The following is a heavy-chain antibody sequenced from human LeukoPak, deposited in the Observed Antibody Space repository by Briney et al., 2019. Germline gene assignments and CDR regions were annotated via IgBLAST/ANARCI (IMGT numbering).Heavy chain of an antibody. CDR3: ARDQRCSRSDGGCDQWYFDL. Sequence: SETLSLTCTVSGGSISGYYWSWLRQSPGKGLERIGYIYHSGLTDYNPSLRSRLTISVDTSRNQFSLKLTSATAADTAMYYCARDQRCSRSDGGCDQWYFDLWGRGTLVTVSS. D-gene: IGHD2-15*01. V-gene: IGHV4-59*01. J-gene: IGHJ2*01. CDR1: GGSISGYY. CDR2: IYHSGLT.